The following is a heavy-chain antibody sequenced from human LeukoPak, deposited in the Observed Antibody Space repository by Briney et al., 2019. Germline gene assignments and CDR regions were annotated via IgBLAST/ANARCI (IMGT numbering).Heavy chain of an antibody. CDR3: ARTYDFGRGPPGDAFDN. V-gene: IGHV3-30-3*01. CDR1: GFTFSSYA. J-gene: IGHJ3*02. D-gene: IGHD3-3*01. Sequence: PGGSLRLSCAASGFTFSSYAMHWVRQAPGKGLEWVAVISYDGSNKYYADSVKGRLTISRDNARESVFLQMDSLRVDDTAVYYCARTYDFGRGPPGDAFDNWGPGTWVIVSS. CDR2: ISYDGSNK.